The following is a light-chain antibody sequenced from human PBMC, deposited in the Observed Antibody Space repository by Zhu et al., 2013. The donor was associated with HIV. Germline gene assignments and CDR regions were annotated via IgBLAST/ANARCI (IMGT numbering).Light chain of an antibody. J-gene: IGKJ2*01. V-gene: IGKV3-20*01. Sequence: EIVLTQSPGTLSLSPGERAILSCRASQTVSSSYLAWYRQKPGQAPRLLIYGASNRATGIPDRFSGSGSGTDFTLTIGRLDPEDFAVYYCQQYHTSPFTFGQGTELKI. CDR1: QTVSSSY. CDR3: QQYHTSPFT. CDR2: GAS.